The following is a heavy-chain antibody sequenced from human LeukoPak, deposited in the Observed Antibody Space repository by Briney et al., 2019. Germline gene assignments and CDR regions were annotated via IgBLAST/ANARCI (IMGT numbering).Heavy chain of an antibody. CDR3: ARASNHWNEFDY. J-gene: IGHJ4*02. CDR2: IYHSGST. Sequence: SETLSLTCAVSGYCISSGYYWGWIRQPPGKGLEWMGSIYHSGSTYYNPSLKSRVTISVDTSKNQFSLKLSSVTAADTAVYYCARASNHWNEFDYWGQGTLATVSS. V-gene: IGHV4-38-2*01. CDR1: GYCISSGYY. D-gene: IGHD1-1*01.